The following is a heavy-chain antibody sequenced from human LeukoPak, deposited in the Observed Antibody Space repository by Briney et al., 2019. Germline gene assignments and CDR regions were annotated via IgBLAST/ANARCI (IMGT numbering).Heavy chain of an antibody. J-gene: IGHJ3*02. CDR1: GYTFTSYY. CDR3: ARMPADMVGAFDI. V-gene: IGHV1-46*01. D-gene: IGHD2-2*01. CDR2: INPSGVST. Sequence: ASVKVSCKASGYTFTSYYMHWVRQAPGQGLEWMGVINPSGVSTSYAQKFKGRVTMTRDMSTSTVYMELSSLRSEDTAVYYCARMPADMVGAFDIWGQGAMVTVSS.